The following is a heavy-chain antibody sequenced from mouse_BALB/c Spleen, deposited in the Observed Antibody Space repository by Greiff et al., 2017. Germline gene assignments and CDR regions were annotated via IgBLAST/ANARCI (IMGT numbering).Heavy chain of an antibody. CDR2: ISYSGST. V-gene: IGHV3-2*02. CDR1: GYSITSDYA. CDR3: ARSGVRRSIYYAMDY. D-gene: IGHD2-14*01. Sequence: VQLQQSGPGLVKPSQSLSLTCTVTGYSITSDYAWNWIRQFPGNKLEWMGYISYSGSTSYNPSLKSRISITRDTSKNQFFLQLNSVTTEDTATYYCARSGVRRSIYYAMDYWGQGTSVTVSS. J-gene: IGHJ4*01.